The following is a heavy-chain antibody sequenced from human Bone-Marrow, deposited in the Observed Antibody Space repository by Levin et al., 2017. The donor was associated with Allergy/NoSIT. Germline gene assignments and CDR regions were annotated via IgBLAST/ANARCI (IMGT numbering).Heavy chain of an antibody. V-gene: IGHV4-59*01. CDR3: ARAAAGYSYGYGFDY. D-gene: IGHD5-18*01. CDR2: VYYSGST. J-gene: IGHJ4*02. Sequence: SETLSLTCAVSGGSLSTHYYWSWIRQPPGKGLEYIGYVYYSGSTDSNPSLKSRVTISVDTSKNQFSLKLTSVTAADTAIYYCARAAAGYSYGYGFDYWGQGTLVTVSS. CDR1: GGSLSTHYY.